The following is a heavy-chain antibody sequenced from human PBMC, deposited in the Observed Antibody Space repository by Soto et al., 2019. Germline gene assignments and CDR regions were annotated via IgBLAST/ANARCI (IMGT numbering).Heavy chain of an antibody. V-gene: IGHV3-33*01. CDR3: ARDGIAVADYYFDY. CDR1: GFTFSSYG. J-gene: IGHJ4*02. CDR2: IWYDGSNK. Sequence: LRLSCAASGFTFSSYGMHWVRQAPGKGLEWVAVIWYDGSNKYYADSVKGRFTISRDNSKNTLYLQMNSLRAEDTAVYYCARDGIAVADYYFDYWGQGTMVTVSS. D-gene: IGHD6-19*01.